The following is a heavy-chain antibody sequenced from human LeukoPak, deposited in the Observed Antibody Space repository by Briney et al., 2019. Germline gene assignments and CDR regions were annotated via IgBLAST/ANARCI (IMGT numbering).Heavy chain of an antibody. CDR1: GFTFSSYA. D-gene: IGHD1-26*01. CDR3: AKEWGVSYYYYYMDV. V-gene: IGHV3-23*01. CDR2: ISGSGGST. Sequence: PGGSLRLSCAASGFTFSSYAMRWVRQAPGKGLEWVSAISGSGGSTYYADSVKGRFTISRDNSKNTLYLQMNSLRAEDTAVYYCAKEWGVSYYYYYMDVWGKGTTVTVSS. J-gene: IGHJ6*03.